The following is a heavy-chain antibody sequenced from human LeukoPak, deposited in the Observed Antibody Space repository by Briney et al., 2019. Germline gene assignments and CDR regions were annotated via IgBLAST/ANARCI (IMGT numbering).Heavy chain of an antibody. D-gene: IGHD3-10*01. CDR1: GGTFSSYA. CDR2: IIPIFATA. CDR3: AKGFGELYYYYMDV. V-gene: IGHV1-69*01. Sequence: SVKVSCKASGGTFSSYAISWVRQAPGQGLEWMGGIIPIFATATYAQKFQARVTITADESTSTAYMELSSLRSEDTAVYSCAKGFGELYYYYMDVWGKGTTVTVSS. J-gene: IGHJ6*03.